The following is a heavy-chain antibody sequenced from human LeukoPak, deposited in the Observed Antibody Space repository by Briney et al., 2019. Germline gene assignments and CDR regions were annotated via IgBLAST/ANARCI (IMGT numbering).Heavy chain of an antibody. J-gene: IGHJ4*02. CDR3: TTARLLWFGELADY. Sequence: GGSLRLSCAASGFTFSNAWMSWVRQAPGKGLEWVGRIKSKTDGGTTDYAAPVKGRFTISRDDSKNTLYLQMNSLKTEDTAVYYCTTARLLWFGELADYWGQGTLVTVFS. CDR1: GFTFSNAW. CDR2: IKSKTDGGTT. D-gene: IGHD3-10*01. V-gene: IGHV3-15*01.